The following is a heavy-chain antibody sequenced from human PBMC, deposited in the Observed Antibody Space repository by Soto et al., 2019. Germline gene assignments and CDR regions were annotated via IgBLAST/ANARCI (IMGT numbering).Heavy chain of an antibody. CDR2: ISAYNGNT. J-gene: IGHJ3*01. D-gene: IGHD2-2*01. V-gene: IGHV1-18*01. Sequence: QVQLVQSGAEVKKPGASVKVSCKASGYTFTSYGISWVRQAPGQGLEWMGWISAYNGNTNYAQKLQGRVTMTTDTSTSTAYLGLRNLSSDDTAVYYCARDSPGRDGSNAAEDAFDFWGQGTMVAVSS. CDR1: GYTFTSYG. CDR3: ARDSPGRDGSNAAEDAFDF.